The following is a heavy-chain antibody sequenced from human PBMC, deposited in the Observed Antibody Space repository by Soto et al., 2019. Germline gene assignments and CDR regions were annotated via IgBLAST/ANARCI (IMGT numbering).Heavy chain of an antibody. CDR2: ISFSGST. J-gene: IGHJ6*02. CDR3: ARINYSGSGSYSHYGMDV. D-gene: IGHD3-10*01. V-gene: IGHV4-59*01. CDR1: VGSIVPSY. Sequence: TSEPLSLTSTVCVGSIVPSYWSWIRQPPCKGLEWIGYISFSGSTNYNPSLTGRVDISVDTSKNQFSLKLSSVTAADTAVYYCARINYSGSGSYSHYGMDVWGQGTTVTVSS.